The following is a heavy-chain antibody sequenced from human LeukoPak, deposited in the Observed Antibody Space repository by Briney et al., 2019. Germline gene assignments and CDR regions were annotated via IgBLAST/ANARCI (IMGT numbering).Heavy chain of an antibody. J-gene: IGHJ1*01. V-gene: IGHV1-2*02. CDR1: GYTFTGYY. CDR3: ARGSYSSGWQKYFQH. Sequence: ASVKVSCKASGYTFTGYYMHWVRQAPGQGLEWMGWINPNSGGTNYAQKFQGRVTMTRDTSISTPYMELSRLISDDTAVYYCARGSYSSGWQKYFQHWGQGTLVTVSS. CDR2: INPNSGGT. D-gene: IGHD6-19*01.